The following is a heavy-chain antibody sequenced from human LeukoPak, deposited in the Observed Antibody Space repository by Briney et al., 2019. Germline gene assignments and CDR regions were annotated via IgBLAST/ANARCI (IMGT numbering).Heavy chain of an antibody. J-gene: IGHJ4*02. D-gene: IGHD3-9*01. CDR2: INSDGSST. CDR3: ATGIFDERLD. CDR1: GFTLSNYW. Sequence: GGSLRLSCAASGFTLSNYWMHWVRQAPGKGPVWVSRINSDGSSTSYADSVKGRFNISRDNAKNALYLQMSSLRPEDTAVYYCATGIFDERLDWGQGTLVTVSS. V-gene: IGHV3-74*01.